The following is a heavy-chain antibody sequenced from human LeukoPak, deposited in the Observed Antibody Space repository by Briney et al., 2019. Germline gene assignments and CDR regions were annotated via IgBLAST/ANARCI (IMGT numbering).Heavy chain of an antibody. CDR3: ARGYYDSSGYGPY. D-gene: IGHD3-22*01. J-gene: IGHJ4*02. CDR1: GFTVSSNY. CDR2: IYSGGST. Sequence: PGGSPKLSCAASGFTVSSNYMSWVRQAPGKGLEWVSVIYSGGSTYYADSVKGRFTISRDNSKNTLYLQMNSLRAEDTAVYYCARGYYDSSGYGPYWGQRTLVTVSS. V-gene: IGHV3-53*01.